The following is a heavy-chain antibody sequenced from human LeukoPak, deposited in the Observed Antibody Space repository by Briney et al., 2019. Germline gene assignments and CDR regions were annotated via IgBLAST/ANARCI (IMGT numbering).Heavy chain of an antibody. D-gene: IGHD3-10*01. Sequence: SETLSLTCTVSGGSITNCCWGWIRQPPGKGLEWIGYIYYSGSTNYNPSLKSRVTISVDTSKNQFSLKLSSVTAADTAVYYCASTGGVRGVIRGAIFYWGQGTLVTVSS. V-gene: IGHV4-59*01. CDR3: ASTGGVRGVIRGAIFY. J-gene: IGHJ4*02. CDR1: GGSITNCC. CDR2: IYYSGST.